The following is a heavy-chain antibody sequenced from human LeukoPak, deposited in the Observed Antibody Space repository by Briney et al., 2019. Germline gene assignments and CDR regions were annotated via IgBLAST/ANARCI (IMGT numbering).Heavy chain of an antibody. CDR3: ARKQGGQLVNTRRWFDP. D-gene: IGHD6-13*01. V-gene: IGHV4-34*01. CDR2: INHSGST. CDR1: GFTFSSYA. Sequence: GSLRLSCAASGFTFSSYAMSWIRQSPGKGLEWIGEINHSGSTYYNPSLKSRVTISLDTSKSQFSLKLTSVTAADTAVYYCARKQGGQLVNTRRWFDPWGQGTLVTVSS. J-gene: IGHJ5*02.